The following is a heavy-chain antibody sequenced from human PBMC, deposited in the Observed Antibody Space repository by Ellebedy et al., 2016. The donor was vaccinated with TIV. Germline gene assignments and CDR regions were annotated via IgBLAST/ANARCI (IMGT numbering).Heavy chain of an antibody. J-gene: IGHJ4*02. D-gene: IGHD4-17*01. CDR1: GFTFSSYA. V-gene: IGHV3-23*01. CDR3: AKSRTTPNDYGYYDRFDY. Sequence: GESLKISCAASGFTFSSYAMSWVRQAPGKGLEWVSAISGSGGRTYYADSVKGRFTISRDNSKNTLYLQMNSLRSEDTAVYYCAKSRTTPNDYGYYDRFDYWGQGTLVTVSS. CDR2: ISGSGGRT.